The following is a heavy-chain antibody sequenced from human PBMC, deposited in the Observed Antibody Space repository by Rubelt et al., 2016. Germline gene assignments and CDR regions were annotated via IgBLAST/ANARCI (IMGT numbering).Heavy chain of an antibody. D-gene: IGHD6-19*01. Sequence: QVQLVQSGAEVKKPGASVKVSCKASGYTFTGYYMHWVRQAPGQGLEWMGWINPNSGGTNYATKFPGGVTMTRDTSISTAYMELSRLRSDETAVYYCARDLYKGPRWLVAYWGQGTLVTVSS. CDR2: INPNSGGT. J-gene: IGHJ4*02. CDR1: GYTFTGYY. V-gene: IGHV1-2*02. CDR3: ARDLYKGPRWLVAY.